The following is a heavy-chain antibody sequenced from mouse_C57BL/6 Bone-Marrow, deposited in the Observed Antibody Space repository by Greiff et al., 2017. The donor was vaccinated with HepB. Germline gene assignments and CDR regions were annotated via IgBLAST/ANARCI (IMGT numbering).Heavy chain of an antibody. Sequence: VQLQQSGPGLVKPSQSLFLTCSITGFPITSGYYWIWIRQSPGKPLEWMGYITHSGETFYNPSLQSPISITRETSKNQFFLQLNSVTTEDTAMYYCAGSRYYYAMDYWGQGTSVTVSS. V-gene: IGHV12-3*01. CDR3: AGSRYYYAMDY. J-gene: IGHJ4*01. CDR2: ITHSGET. CDR1: GFPITSGYY.